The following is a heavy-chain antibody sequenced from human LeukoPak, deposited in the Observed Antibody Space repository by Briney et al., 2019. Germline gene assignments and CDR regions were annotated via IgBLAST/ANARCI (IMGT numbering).Heavy chain of an antibody. V-gene: IGHV4-4*02. CDR1: GGSISSSNW. Sequence: SGTLSLTCAVSGGSISSSNWRSWVRQPPGKGLEWIGEIYHSGSTNYNPSLKSRVTISVDKSKNQFSLKLSSVTAADTAVYYCARDEGRSDGGHYFDYWGQGTLVTVSS. CDR3: ARDEGRSDGGHYFDY. CDR2: IYHSGST. D-gene: IGHD3-10*01. J-gene: IGHJ4*02.